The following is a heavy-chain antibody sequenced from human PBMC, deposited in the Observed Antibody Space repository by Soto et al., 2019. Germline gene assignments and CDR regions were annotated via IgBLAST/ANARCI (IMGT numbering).Heavy chain of an antibody. J-gene: IGHJ6*03. CDR3: AGERTGTTPYYYYYMDV. CDR2: IYYSGST. V-gene: IGHV4-59*01. CDR1: GGSISSYY. Sequence: SETLSLTCTVSGGSISSYYWSWIRQPPGKGLEWIGYIYYSGSTNYNPSLKSRVTISVDSSKNQFSLKLSSVTAADTAVYYCAGERTGTTPYYYYYMDVWGKGTTVTVSS. D-gene: IGHD1-7*01.